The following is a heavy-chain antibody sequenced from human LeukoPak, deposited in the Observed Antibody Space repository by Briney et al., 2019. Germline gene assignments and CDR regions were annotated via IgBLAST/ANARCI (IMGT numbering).Heavy chain of an antibody. CDR1: GFTVSSNY. Sequence: PGGSLRLSCAASGFTVSSNYMNWVRQAPGKGLEWVSVIYSGGSTYYADSVKGRFTISRDNSKNTVHLQMNSLRAEDTAVYYCARTFHYDSSGYYYVGYFDYWGQGTLATVSS. D-gene: IGHD3-22*01. V-gene: IGHV3-66*01. CDR3: ARTFHYDSSGYYYVGYFDY. CDR2: IYSGGST. J-gene: IGHJ4*02.